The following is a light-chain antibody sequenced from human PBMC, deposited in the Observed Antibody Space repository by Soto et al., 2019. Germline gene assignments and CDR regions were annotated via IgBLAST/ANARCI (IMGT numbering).Light chain of an antibody. CDR1: SSDVGGYYL. J-gene: IGLJ3*02. Sequence: QSVLTQPASVSGSPGQSITISCTGVSSDVGGYYLVSWYQHHSGKAPKLMIYEGSKRPSGVSNRFSGSKSDNTASLTISGLQAEGEADYYCCSYANTTTVFGGGTKLTVL. CDR2: EGS. V-gene: IGLV2-23*01. CDR3: CSYANTTTV.